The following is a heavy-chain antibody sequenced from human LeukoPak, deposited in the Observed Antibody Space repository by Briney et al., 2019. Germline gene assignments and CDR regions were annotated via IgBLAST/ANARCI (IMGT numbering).Heavy chain of an antibody. J-gene: IGHJ4*02. CDR2: INQDASHK. CDR3: GRFQYDTSGYVVPFDY. Sequence: HSGGSLRLSCGASGFIFSTFWMSWVRQTPGKGLEGVANINQDASHKYYVDSVKGRFTISRDNAKNSLYLQMNSLRAEDTAVYFCGRFQYDTSGYVVPFDYWGQGTPVTVSS. CDR1: GFIFSTFW. V-gene: IGHV3-7*01. D-gene: IGHD3-22*01.